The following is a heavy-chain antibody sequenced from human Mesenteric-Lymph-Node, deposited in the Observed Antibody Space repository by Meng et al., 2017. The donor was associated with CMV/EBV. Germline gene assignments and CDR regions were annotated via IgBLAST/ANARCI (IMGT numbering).Heavy chain of an antibody. Sequence: GGSLRLSCAASGFTFSNYAMSWVRQASGKGPEWVAAISANGGTTIYADSVKGRFTISRDNAKNSLYLQMNSLRAEDTAVYYCARDRRDGYNDGYFDYWGQGTLVTVSS. J-gene: IGHJ4*02. D-gene: IGHD5-24*01. CDR2: ISANGGTT. CDR1: GFTFSNYA. V-gene: IGHV3-23*01. CDR3: ARDRRDGYNDGYFDY.